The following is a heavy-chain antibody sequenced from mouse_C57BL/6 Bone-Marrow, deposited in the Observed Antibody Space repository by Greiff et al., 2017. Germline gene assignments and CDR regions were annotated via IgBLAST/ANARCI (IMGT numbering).Heavy chain of an antibody. CDR2: INPNNGGT. CDR3: ARGTTVERAFDY. V-gene: IGHV1-26*01. D-gene: IGHD1-1*01. CDR1: GYTFTDYY. J-gene: IGHJ2*01. Sequence: EVQLQQSGPELVKPGASVKISCKASGYTFTDYYMNWVKQSHGKSLEWIGDINPNNGGTSYNQKFKGKATLTVDKSSSTAYMELRSLTSEDSAVYYCARGTTVERAFDYWGQGTTLTVSS.